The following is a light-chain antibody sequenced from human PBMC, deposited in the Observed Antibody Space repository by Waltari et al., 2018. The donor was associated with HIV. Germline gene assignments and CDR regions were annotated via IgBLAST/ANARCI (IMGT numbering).Light chain of an antibody. V-gene: IGLV2-8*01. CDR3: SSYAGNNNVV. J-gene: IGLJ2*01. Sequence: QSALTQPPSASGSYGQSVTISCTGTSSDVGGYSYVSWYQQHPGKAPKLMIYDVRKRPSGVPDRFSGSKSRNTASLTVSGLQAEDEADYFCSSYAGNNNVVFGGGTKLTVL. CDR2: DVR. CDR1: SSDVGGYSY.